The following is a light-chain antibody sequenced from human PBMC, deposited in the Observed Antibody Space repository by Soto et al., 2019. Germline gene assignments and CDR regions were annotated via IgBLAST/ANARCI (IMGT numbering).Light chain of an antibody. CDR3: AAWDGSLNVYV. Sequence: QSVLTQPPSASGTPGQRVTISCSGSSSSIGSNSVNWYQQLPRTAPKVLIYTNNQRPSGVPDRFSGSKSGTSASLAISGLQSEDAADYYCAAWDGSLNVYVCGTGTKLTVL. V-gene: IGLV1-44*01. CDR1: SSSIGSNS. J-gene: IGLJ1*01. CDR2: TNN.